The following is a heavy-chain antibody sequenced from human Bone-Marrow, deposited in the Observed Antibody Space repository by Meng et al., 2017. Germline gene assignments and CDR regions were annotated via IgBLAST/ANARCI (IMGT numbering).Heavy chain of an antibody. CDR2: LIAVFDKT. CDR1: GGAFSTHT. J-gene: IGHJ4*02. D-gene: IGHD1-14*01. V-gene: IGHV1-69*13. CDR3: ARGRRNEPLFDY. Sequence: QVQLVQSGAEVKKPGSAVKGACKTSGGAFSTHTFSGVRQAPGQGLEWMGGLIAVFDKTKAAPRFQDRVTFTADEPTSTAYMELSSLTFDDTAVYFCARGRRNEPLFDYWGQGTLVTVSS.